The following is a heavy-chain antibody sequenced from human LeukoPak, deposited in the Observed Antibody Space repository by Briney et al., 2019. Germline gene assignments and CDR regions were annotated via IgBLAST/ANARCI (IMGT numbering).Heavy chain of an antibody. J-gene: IGHJ4*02. CDR3: ARLGDTAMNIDY. Sequence: GSLRLSCAASGFTFSSYSMNWVRQAPGKGLEWVSSISSSSSYIYYADSVKGRFTISRDNAKNSLYLQMNSLRAEDTAVYYCARLGDTAMNIDYWGQGTLVTVSS. CDR1: GFTFSSYS. CDR2: ISSSSSYI. V-gene: IGHV3-21*01. D-gene: IGHD5-18*01.